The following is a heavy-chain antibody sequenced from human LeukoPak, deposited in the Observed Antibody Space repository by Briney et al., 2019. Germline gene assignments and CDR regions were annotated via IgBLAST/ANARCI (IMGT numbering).Heavy chain of an antibody. V-gene: IGHV3-21*01. D-gene: IGHD5-18*01. CDR1: GFTFSSYS. Sequence: PGGSLRLSCAASGFTFSSYSMNWVRQAPGKGLEWVSSISSSSSYIYYADSVKGRFTISRDNAKNSLYLQMNSLRAEDTAVYYCARVFVSDTAMDHDAFDIWGQGTMVTVSS. CDR3: ARVFVSDTAMDHDAFDI. CDR2: ISSSSSYI. J-gene: IGHJ3*02.